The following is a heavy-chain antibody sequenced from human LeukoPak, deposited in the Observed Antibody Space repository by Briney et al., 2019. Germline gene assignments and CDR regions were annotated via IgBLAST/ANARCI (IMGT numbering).Heavy chain of an antibody. CDR3: AKRGVVIRVILVGFHKEAYYFDS. J-gene: IGHJ4*02. CDR1: GITLSNYG. Sequence: GGSLRLSCAVSGITLSNYGMTWVRQAPGKGLEWVAGLSGSGGSTNYADSVKGRFTISRDNAKNTLYLEMNSLRAEETAVYFCAKRGVVIRVILVGFHKEAYYFDSWGQGVLVTVSS. CDR2: LSGSGGST. V-gene: IGHV3-23*01. D-gene: IGHD3-22*01.